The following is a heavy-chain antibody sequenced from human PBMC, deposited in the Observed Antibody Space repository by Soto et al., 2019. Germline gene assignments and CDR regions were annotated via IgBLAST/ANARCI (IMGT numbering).Heavy chain of an antibody. J-gene: IGHJ4*02. V-gene: IGHV4-4*02. D-gene: IGHD1-26*01. CDR1: GGSIRSNNW. CDR3: ARVFSGSYSDY. CDR2: IFHSGST. Sequence: SETLSLTCAVSGGSIRSNNWWSWVRQPPGKGLEWIGEIFHSGSTNYNPSLKTRVTISVDKSKNQFSLKLSSVTAADTAVYYCARVFSGSYSDYWGQGILVTVSS.